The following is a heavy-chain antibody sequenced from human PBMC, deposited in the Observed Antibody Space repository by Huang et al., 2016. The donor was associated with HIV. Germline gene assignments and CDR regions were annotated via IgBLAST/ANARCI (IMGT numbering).Heavy chain of an antibody. CDR2: IYYGGTT. CDR1: GGSISSSNYY. D-gene: IGHD2-15*01. Sequence: QLQLQESGPGLVKASETLSLTCIVSGGSISSSNYYWGWVRQPPGKGLEWIGSIYYGGTTFYNPSLKSRVTISVETSKNQLSLKVRSVTAADTAVYYCARHNIYCSGGGCSSFDYWGQGTLVTVSS. CDR3: ARHNIYCSGGGCSSFDY. J-gene: IGHJ4*02. V-gene: IGHV4-39*01.